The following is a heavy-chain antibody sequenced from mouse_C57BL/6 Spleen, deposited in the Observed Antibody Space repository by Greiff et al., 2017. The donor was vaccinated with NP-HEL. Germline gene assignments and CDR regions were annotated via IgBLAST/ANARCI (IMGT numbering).Heavy chain of an antibody. Sequence: QAQLQQPGAELVMPGASVKLSGKASAYTFTSYWMHWVKQRPGQGLEWIGEIDPSDSYTNYNQKFKGKSTLHVDKSSSPAYMQRSSLTSEDSAVYYCARRGVVATVDYWGQGTTLTVSS. D-gene: IGHD1-1*01. CDR2: IDPSDSYT. J-gene: IGHJ2*01. V-gene: IGHV1-69*01. CDR3: ARRGVVATVDY. CDR1: AYTFTSYW.